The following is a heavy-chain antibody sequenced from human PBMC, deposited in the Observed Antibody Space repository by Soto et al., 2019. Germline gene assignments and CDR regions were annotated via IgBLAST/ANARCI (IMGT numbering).Heavy chain of an antibody. Sequence: QLQLQESGPGLVKPSETLSLTCTVSGGSISSRSYFWGWIRQPPGKGLEWIGSVYYSGSTYYNASLKSRVTISVDTSKNQFSLKLSSLTAADTAVYYCARRNVDTAMVDYWGQGTLVTVSS. CDR3: ARRNVDTAMVDY. V-gene: IGHV4-39*01. J-gene: IGHJ4*02. CDR2: VYYSGST. CDR1: GGSISSRSYF. D-gene: IGHD5-18*01.